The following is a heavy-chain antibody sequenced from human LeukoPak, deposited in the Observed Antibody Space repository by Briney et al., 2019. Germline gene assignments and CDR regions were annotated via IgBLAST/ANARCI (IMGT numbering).Heavy chain of an antibody. D-gene: IGHD2-15*01. CDR3: ARDLRVLHDD. CDR2: INPNRGGT. V-gene: IGHV1-2*02. CDR1: GYTFTGYY. Sequence: AAVKVSCKASGYTFTGYYMHWVRQAPGQGVDWMGWINPNRGGTNYAQKFHGRVTMTRDTSISTAYMEVSSLRSDDTAVYYCARDLRVLHDDWGQGTLVTVSS. J-gene: IGHJ4*02.